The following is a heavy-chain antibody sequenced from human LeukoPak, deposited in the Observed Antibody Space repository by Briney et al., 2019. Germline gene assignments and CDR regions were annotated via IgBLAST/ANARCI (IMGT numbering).Heavy chain of an antibody. J-gene: IGHJ3*02. CDR1: GFTVSSNC. CDR2: IYTGGST. D-gene: IGHD3-3*01. V-gene: IGHV3-66*01. Sequence: GGSLRLSCAASGFTVSSNCMTWVRLAPGKGLEWVSVIYTGGSTYYADSVKGRFTISRDNSKNTVYLQMNSLRAEDTAVYYCARAPRGWRNAFDIWGQGTMVTVSS. CDR3: ARAPRGWRNAFDI.